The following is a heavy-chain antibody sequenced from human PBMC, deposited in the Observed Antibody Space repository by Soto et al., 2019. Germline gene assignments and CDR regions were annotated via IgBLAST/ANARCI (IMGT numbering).Heavy chain of an antibody. Sequence: PSETLSLTCTVSGGSISSYYWSWIRQPPGKGLEWIGYIYYSGSTNYNPSLKSRVTISVDTSKNQFSLKLSSVTAADTAVYYCARVVRITISGVVRDYYMIVWGKGTTVTVTS. V-gene: IGHV4-59*01. J-gene: IGHJ6*03. D-gene: IGHD3-3*01. CDR2: IYYSGST. CDR1: GGSISSYY. CDR3: ARVVRITISGVVRDYYMIV.